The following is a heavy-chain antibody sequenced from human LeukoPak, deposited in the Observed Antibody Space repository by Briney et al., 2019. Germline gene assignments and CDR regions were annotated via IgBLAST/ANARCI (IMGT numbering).Heavy chain of an antibody. V-gene: IGHV3-11*04. J-gene: IGHJ5*02. Sequence: GGSLRLSCAASGFTFSDYYISWIRQAPGKGLEWVSYISSSGSTIYYADSVKGRFTISRDNAKNSLYLQMNSLRAEDTAVYYCAREGCSGGSCYLYWFDPWGQGTLVTVSS. CDR2: ISSSGSTI. CDR1: GFTFSDYY. D-gene: IGHD2-15*01. CDR3: AREGCSGGSCYLYWFDP.